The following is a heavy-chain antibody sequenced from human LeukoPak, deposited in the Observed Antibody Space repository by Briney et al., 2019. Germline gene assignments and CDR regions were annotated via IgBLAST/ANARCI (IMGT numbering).Heavy chain of an antibody. CDR3: ARYPFDGYNYYFDY. Sequence: SETLSLTCTVSGGSISSYYWSWIRQPPGKGLEWIGYIYYSGSTKYNPSLRSRVTISVDTSKNQFSLGLSSVTAADTAVYYCARYPFDGYNYYFDYWGQGTLVTVSS. CDR1: GGSISSYY. J-gene: IGHJ4*02. V-gene: IGHV4-59*01. D-gene: IGHD5-24*01. CDR2: IYYSGST.